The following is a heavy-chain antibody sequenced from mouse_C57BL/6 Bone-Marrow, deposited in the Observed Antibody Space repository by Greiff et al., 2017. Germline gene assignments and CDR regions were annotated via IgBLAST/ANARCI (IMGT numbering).Heavy chain of an antibody. Sequence: VQLQQSGPELVKPGASVKISCKASGYTFTDYYMNWVKQSHGKSLEWIGDINPNNGGTSYNQKFKGKATLTVAKSSSTAYIELRSLTSEDSAVYYCARVYGSSVPNFYYAMDYWGQGTSVTVSS. CDR1: GYTFTDYY. V-gene: IGHV1-26*01. J-gene: IGHJ4*01. CDR2: INPNNGGT. D-gene: IGHD1-1*01. CDR3: ARVYGSSVPNFYYAMDY.